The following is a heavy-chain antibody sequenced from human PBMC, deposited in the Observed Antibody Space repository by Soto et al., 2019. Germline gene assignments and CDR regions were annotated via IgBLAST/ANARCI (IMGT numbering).Heavy chain of an antibody. D-gene: IGHD3-16*01. Sequence: QVQLVQSGGEVKRPGASVRVSCKASGYTFNSYGISWVRQAPGQGLEWMGWISAYNGHTDYARKFQGRVAMTRDISTNTVSMELRDLRFDDPAVYYCARGRTWGARDFDNWGQGTLVTVSS. V-gene: IGHV1-18*01. CDR3: ARGRTWGARDFDN. J-gene: IGHJ4*02. CDR2: ISAYNGHT. CDR1: GYTFNSYG.